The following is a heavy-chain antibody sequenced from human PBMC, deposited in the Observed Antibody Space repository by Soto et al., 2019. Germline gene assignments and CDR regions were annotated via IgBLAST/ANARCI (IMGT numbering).Heavy chain of an antibody. V-gene: IGHV1-18*01. D-gene: IGHD1-7*01. CDR2: ISAYNGNT. J-gene: IGHJ4*02. CDR3: ERGAPPELD. CDR1: GYTFTTYH. Sequence: QVQLVQSGAEVKKPGASVKVSCKASGYTFTTYHISWVRQAPGQGLEWMGWISAYNGNTNYAQKLQGTVTMTTDTSARTAYMELSSLRSDATAVQYRERGAPPELDWGQGTVVTVSS.